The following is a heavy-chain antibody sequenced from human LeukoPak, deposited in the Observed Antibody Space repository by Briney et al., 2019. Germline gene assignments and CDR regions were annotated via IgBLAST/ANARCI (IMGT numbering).Heavy chain of an antibody. Sequence: ASVKVSYKASGYTFTGYYMHWVRQAPGQGLEWMGWINPNSGGTNYAQKFQGRVTMTRDTSISTAYMELSRLRSDDTAVYYCAREDIVATSFDYWGQGTLVTVSS. CDR2: INPNSGGT. CDR1: GYTFTGYY. D-gene: IGHD5-12*01. J-gene: IGHJ4*02. CDR3: AREDIVATSFDY. V-gene: IGHV1-2*02.